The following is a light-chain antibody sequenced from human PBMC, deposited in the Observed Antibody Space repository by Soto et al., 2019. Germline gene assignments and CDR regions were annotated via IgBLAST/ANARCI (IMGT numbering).Light chain of an antibody. CDR3: QQYNNWPPS. CDR1: QSVSGN. Sequence: EIVMTQSPATLSVSPGERATLSCRASQSVSGNLAWYQQKPGQAPRLLIYGASTRATGIPARFSGSGSGTESTLTISTLQSEDFAVYYCQQYNNWPPSFGQGTKVEIK. V-gene: IGKV3-15*01. CDR2: GAS. J-gene: IGKJ1*01.